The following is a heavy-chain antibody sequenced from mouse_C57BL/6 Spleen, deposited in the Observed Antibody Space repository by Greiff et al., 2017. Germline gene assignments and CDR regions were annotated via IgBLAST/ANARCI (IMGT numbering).Heavy chain of an antibody. Sequence: EVNVVESGGGLVKPGGSLKLSCAASGFTFSSYAMSWVRQTPEKRLEWVATISDGGSYTYYPDNVKGRFTISRDNAKNNLYLQMSHLKSEDTAMYYCARDGSSYRYFDVGGTGTTVTVSS. CDR1: GFTFSSYA. J-gene: IGHJ1*03. V-gene: IGHV5-4*01. D-gene: IGHD1-1*01. CDR3: ARDGSSYRYFDV. CDR2: ISDGGSYT.